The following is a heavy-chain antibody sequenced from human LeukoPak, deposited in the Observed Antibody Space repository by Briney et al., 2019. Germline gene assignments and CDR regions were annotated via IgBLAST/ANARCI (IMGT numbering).Heavy chain of an antibody. CDR3: ARHQIQLWQGFDY. V-gene: IGHV3-23*01. J-gene: IGHJ4*02. Sequence: GSLRLSCAASGFTFSSYGMSWVRQAPGKGLEWVSTISGSGGSTYYTDPVKGRFTISRDNSKNTLYLQMNSLRGEDTALYYCARHQIQLWQGFDYWGQGTLVTVSS. CDR1: GFTFSSYG. CDR2: ISGSGGST. D-gene: IGHD5-18*01.